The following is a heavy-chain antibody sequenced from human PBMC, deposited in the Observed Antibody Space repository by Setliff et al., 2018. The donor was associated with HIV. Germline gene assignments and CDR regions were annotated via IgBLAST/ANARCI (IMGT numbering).Heavy chain of an antibody. V-gene: IGHV1-24*01. J-gene: IGHJ3*02. D-gene: IGHD3-22*01. CDR1: GYTLTELS. CDR3: ATRAYDSRGYLRSRVSGAAFDI. CDR2: FDPQYDKT. Sequence: ASVKVSCKVSGYTLTELSIHWVRQAPGKGLEWMGGFDPQYDKTFYAQKFQGRVTMSEETSTDTAYMELSSRRSEDTAVYYCATRAYDSRGYLRSRVSGAAFDIWGQGTMVTVSS.